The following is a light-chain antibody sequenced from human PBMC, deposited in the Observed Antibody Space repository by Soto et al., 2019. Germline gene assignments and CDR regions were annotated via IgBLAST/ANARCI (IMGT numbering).Light chain of an antibody. CDR1: SSGVGSYNI. Sequence: ALTQPASVSGSPGQSITISCTGTSSGVGSYNIVSWYQQHPGKAPKLMIYEGSKRPSGVSNRFSGSKSGNTASLTISGLQAEDEADYYCCSYAGSSTFAYVFGTGTKVTVL. J-gene: IGLJ1*01. CDR2: EGS. V-gene: IGLV2-23*03. CDR3: CSYAGSSTFAYV.